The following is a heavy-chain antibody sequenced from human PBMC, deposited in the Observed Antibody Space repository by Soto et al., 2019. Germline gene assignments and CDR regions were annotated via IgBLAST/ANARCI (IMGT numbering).Heavy chain of an antibody. CDR3: ARTPYSITMIVVVITGWFDP. D-gene: IGHD3-22*01. J-gene: IGHJ5*02. Sequence: QVQLVQSGAEVKKPGSSVKVSCTASGGTFSSYAISWVRQAPGQGLEWMGGIIPIFGTANYAQKFQGRVTITADESTSTAYMELSSLRSEDTAVYYCARTPYSITMIVVVITGWFDPWGQGTLVTVSS. CDR2: IIPIFGTA. CDR1: GGTFSSYA. V-gene: IGHV1-69*01.